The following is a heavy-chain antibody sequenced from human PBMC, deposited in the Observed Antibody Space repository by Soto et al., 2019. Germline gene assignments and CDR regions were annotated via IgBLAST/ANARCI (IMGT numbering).Heavy chain of an antibody. CDR1: GGSFSGYY. J-gene: IGHJ6*02. CDR3: ARGRRVGDCTNGVCYIPRSHYYYGMDV. D-gene: IGHD2-8*01. Sequence: QVQLQQWGAGLLKPSETLSLTCAVYGGSFSGYYWSWIRQPPGKGLEWIGEINHSGSTNYNPSLKSRVTISVDTSKNQFSLKLSSVTAADTAVYYCARGRRVGDCTNGVCYIPRSHYYYGMDVWGQGTTVTVSS. CDR2: INHSGST. V-gene: IGHV4-34*01.